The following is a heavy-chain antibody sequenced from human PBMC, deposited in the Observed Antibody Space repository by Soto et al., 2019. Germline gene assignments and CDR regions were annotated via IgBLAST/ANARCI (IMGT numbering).Heavy chain of an antibody. J-gene: IGHJ3*02. Sequence: PSETLSLTCTVSGGSISSGGYYWSWIRQHPGKGLEWIGYIYYSGSTYYNPSLKSRVTISVDTSKNRFSLKLSSVTAADTAVYYCARASRATVTRDAFDIWGQGTMVTVSS. CDR1: GGSISSGGYY. D-gene: IGHD4-17*01. CDR3: ARASRATVTRDAFDI. CDR2: IYYSGST. V-gene: IGHV4-31*03.